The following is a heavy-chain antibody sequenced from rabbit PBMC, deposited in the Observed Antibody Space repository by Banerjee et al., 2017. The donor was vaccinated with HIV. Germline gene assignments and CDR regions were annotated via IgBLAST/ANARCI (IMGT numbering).Heavy chain of an antibody. CDR1: GFSFSNKYV. J-gene: IGHJ4*01. CDR3: ARDFNL. V-gene: IGHV1S45*01. Sequence: QQQLEESGGGLVQPGGTLTLTCTASGFSFSNKYVMCWVRQDPGKGLEWIACINTSSGNTVYASWAKGRFTISRTSSATVTRQMTSLTAADTATYFCARDFNLWGPGTLVTVS. CDR2: INTSSGNT.